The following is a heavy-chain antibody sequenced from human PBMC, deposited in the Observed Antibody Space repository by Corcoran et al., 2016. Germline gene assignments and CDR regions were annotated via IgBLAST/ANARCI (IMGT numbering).Heavy chain of an antibody. D-gene: IGHD6-6*01. CDR2: ISYNGGNI. CDR1: GFAFSSYG. V-gene: IGHV3-30*18. CDR3: AKDDIAVRPGLFDP. Sequence: QVQLVESGGGVVQPGRSLGLSCAASGFAFSSYGMHWVRQAPGKGLEWVALISYNGGNIDYADSVKGRFTISRDNSKNTLYLQMNSLSADDTATYYCAKDDIAVRPGLFDPWGQGTLVTVSS. J-gene: IGHJ5*02.